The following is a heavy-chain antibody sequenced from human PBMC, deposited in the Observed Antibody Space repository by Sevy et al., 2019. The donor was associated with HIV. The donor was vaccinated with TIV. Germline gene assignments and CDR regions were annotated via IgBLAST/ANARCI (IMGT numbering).Heavy chain of an antibody. CDR1: GFTFSDFS. V-gene: IGHV3-21*01. D-gene: IGHD2-2*02. CDR3: ARGGGGYGYTFDT. J-gene: IGHJ4*02. CDR2: ISSSIGSM. Sequence: GGSLRLSCAASGFTFSDFSMNWVRQAPGKGLEWVASISSSIGSMYYADSMKGRFTISRDNAKNSLYVQMNSLRAEDTAVYYCARGGGGYGYTFDTWGQGTLVTVSS.